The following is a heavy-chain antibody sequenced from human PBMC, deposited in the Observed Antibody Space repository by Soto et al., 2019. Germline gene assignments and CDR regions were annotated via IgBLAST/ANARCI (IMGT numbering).Heavy chain of an antibody. CDR3: AKGRGLQEFGMGG. Sequence: EVQLVESGGGLVLPGGSLRLSCAASGFTFSSYWMHWVRLAPGKGLVWVSRINTDGISTTYADSVKGRFTISRDKAKNNPYLQKDKSEGGGTGGDYRAKGRGLQEFGMGGWGQGTTVTVSS. J-gene: IGHJ6*02. D-gene: IGHD1-1*01. V-gene: IGHV3-74*01. CDR2: INTDGIST. CDR1: GFTFSSYW.